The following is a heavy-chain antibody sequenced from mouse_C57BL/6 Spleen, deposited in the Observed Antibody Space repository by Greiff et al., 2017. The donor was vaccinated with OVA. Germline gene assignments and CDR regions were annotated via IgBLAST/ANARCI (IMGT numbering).Heavy chain of an antibody. CDR3: ARMNDYGIDY. CDR1: GFSLSTCGMG. D-gene: IGHD2-4*01. V-gene: IGHV8-8*01. J-gene: IGHJ4*01. CDR2: TWWDDDK. Sequence: QVTLKVCGPGILKPSQTLSLTCSSSGFSLSTCGMGLGWIRQPPGQGLEWLANTWWDDDKYNNTALKSRLTISKDTSKNQVFLKIANVDTADTATYYCARMNDYGIDYWGQGTSVTVSS.